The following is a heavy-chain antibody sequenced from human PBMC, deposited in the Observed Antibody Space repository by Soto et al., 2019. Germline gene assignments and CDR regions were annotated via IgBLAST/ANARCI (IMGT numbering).Heavy chain of an antibody. Sequence: EVQLLESGGGLVQPGGSLRLSCAASGFTFSSYAMRWVRQAPGKGLEWVSAISGSGDSTYYADSVKGRFTISRDNSKNTLYVQMNSLRDEDTAVYYCARRGSGIYYDYWGQGTLVTVSS. CDR1: GFTFSSYA. CDR2: ISGSGDST. D-gene: IGHD1-26*01. J-gene: IGHJ4*02. CDR3: ARRGSGIYYDY. V-gene: IGHV3-23*01.